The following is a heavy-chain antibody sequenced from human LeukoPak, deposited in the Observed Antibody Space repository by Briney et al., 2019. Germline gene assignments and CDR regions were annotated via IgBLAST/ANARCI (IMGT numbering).Heavy chain of an antibody. Sequence: SETLSPTCAVYSGSFSGYYWSWIRQPPGKGLEWIGEINHSGSTNYNPSLKSRVTISVDTSKNQFSLKLSSVTAADTAFYYCASQGHHGKIVGTTLSYFYMDVWGKGTTVTVSS. CDR2: INHSGST. CDR1: SGSFSGYY. J-gene: IGHJ6*03. V-gene: IGHV4-34*01. D-gene: IGHD1-26*01. CDR3: ASQGHHGKIVGTTLSYFYMDV.